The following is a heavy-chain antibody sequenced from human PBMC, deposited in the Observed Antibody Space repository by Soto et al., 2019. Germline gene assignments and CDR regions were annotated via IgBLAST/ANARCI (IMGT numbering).Heavy chain of an antibody. CDR2: IYHSGST. J-gene: IGHJ4*02. Sequence: PSETLSLTCTVSGGSITSGGYYWSWIRQHPGKGLEWIGYIYHSGSTYYNPSVKRRVTISVDTSNNQFSLKLNSVTVADTAVYYCARTGYGDYDFGYWGQGXLVTVSS. D-gene: IGHD4-17*01. V-gene: IGHV4-31*03. CDR3: ARTGYGDYDFGY. CDR1: GGSITSGGYY.